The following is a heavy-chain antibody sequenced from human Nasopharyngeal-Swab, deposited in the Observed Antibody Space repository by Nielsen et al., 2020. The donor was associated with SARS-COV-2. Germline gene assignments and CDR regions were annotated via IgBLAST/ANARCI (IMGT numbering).Heavy chain of an antibody. V-gene: IGHV3-23*01. CDR3: ARGRPGHYFDY. J-gene: IGHJ4*02. CDR1: GFTFSSYA. Sequence: GESLKISCAASGFTFSSYAMSWVRQAPGKGLEWVSAISGSGGSTYYADSVKGRFTISRDNSKNTLSLQMNSLRAEDTAVYYCARGRPGHYFDYWGQGTLVTVSS. D-gene: IGHD1-14*01. CDR2: ISGSGGST.